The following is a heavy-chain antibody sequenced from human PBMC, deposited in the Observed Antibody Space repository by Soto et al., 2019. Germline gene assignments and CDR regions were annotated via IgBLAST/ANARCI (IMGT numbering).Heavy chain of an antibody. CDR1: GGSFRPNY. V-gene: IGHV4-30-2*01. J-gene: IGHJ5*02. D-gene: IGHD3-10*01. CDR2: IYHSGST. Sequence: SETLSLTCSLSGGSFRPNYWSWIRQPPGKGLEWIGYIYHSGSTYYNPSLKSRVTISVDRSKNQLSLKLSSVTAADTAVYYCARVPGPWGQGTLVTVSS. CDR3: ARVPGP.